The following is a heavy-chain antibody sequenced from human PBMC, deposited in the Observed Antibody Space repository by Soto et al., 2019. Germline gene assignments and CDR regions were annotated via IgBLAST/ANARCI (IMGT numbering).Heavy chain of an antibody. D-gene: IGHD2-8*01. V-gene: IGHV4-31*03. CDR2: IYYSGST. CDR3: ARDSVPPKGGIVPKYLRYYYGMDV. CDR1: GGSISSGGYY. Sequence: SETLSLTCTVSGGSISSGGYYWSWIRQHPGKGLEWIGYIYYSGSTYYNPSLKSRVTISVDTSKNQFSLKLSSVTAADTAVYYCARDSVPPKGGIVPKYLRYYYGMDVWGQGTTVTVSS. J-gene: IGHJ6*02.